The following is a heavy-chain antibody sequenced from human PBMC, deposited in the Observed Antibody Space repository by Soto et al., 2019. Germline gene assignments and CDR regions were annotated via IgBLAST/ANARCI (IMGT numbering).Heavy chain of an antibody. CDR2: IYFSGST. D-gene: IGHD3-10*01. V-gene: IGHV4-31*03. CDR3: ARVNPRITMVRGVINWFDP. CDR1: GGSISSGGYY. Sequence: SETLSLTCTVSGGSISSGGYYWSWIRQHPGKGLEWIGYIYFSGSTYYNPSLKSRVTISVDTSKNQFSLKLSSVTAADTAVYYCARVNPRITMVRGVINWFDPWGQGTLVTVSS. J-gene: IGHJ5*02.